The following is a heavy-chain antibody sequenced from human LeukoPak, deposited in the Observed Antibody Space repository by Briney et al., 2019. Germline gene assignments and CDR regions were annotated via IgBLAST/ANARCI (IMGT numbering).Heavy chain of an antibody. CDR1: GYTFTSYG. CDR2: ISAYNGNT. D-gene: IGHD1-26*01. J-gene: IGHJ4*02. CDR3: ARGRKWELVTSQFDY. Sequence: ASVKVSCKASGYTFTSYGISWVRQAPGQGLEWMGWISAYNGNTNYAQKLQGRVTMTTDTSTSTAYMELRSLRSDDTAVYYCARGRKWELVTSQFDYWGQGTLVTVSS. V-gene: IGHV1-18*01.